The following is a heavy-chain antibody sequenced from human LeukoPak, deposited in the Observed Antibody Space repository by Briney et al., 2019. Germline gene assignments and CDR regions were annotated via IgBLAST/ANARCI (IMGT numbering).Heavy chain of an antibody. CDR1: GFTFSSYA. CDR3: AKVKRAFVVVPAASYYFDY. J-gene: IGHJ4*02. Sequence: GGSLRLSCAASGFTFSSYAMSWVRQAPGKGLEWVSAISGSGGSTYYAGSVKGRFTISRDNSKNTLYLQMNSLRAEDTAVYYCAKVKRAFVVVPAASYYFDYWGQGTLVTVSS. CDR2: ISGSGGST. V-gene: IGHV3-23*01. D-gene: IGHD2-2*01.